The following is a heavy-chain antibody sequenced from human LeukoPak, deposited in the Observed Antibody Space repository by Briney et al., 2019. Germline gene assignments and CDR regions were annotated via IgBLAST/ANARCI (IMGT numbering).Heavy chain of an antibody. D-gene: IGHD3-22*01. J-gene: IGHJ4*02. Sequence: RASVKVSCKASGYTFTNYHIAWVRQAPGQGLKWMGWVSTNDGNTVYAQRLQGRVTMTTDTSTSVAYMELRSLTSDDTAVYYCTRAPPGMTMMTDYWGQGTLVTVSS. CDR2: VSTNDGNT. V-gene: IGHV1-18*01. CDR3: TRAPPGMTMMTDY. CDR1: GYTFTNYH.